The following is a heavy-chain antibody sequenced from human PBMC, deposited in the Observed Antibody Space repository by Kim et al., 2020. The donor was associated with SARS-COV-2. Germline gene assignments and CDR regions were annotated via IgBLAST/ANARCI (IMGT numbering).Heavy chain of an antibody. D-gene: IGHD6-19*01. V-gene: IGHV3-30*15. CDR3: ATEGGSSGRAGYFDF. CDR2: MSPDGNTQ. Sequence: GGSLRLSCAASGLTFSGYIIHWVRQSPGKGLEWVAVMSPDGNTQIYSDSVKGRFTISRDNSKNTLYLQMSSLRDEDTAVYYCATEGGSSGRAGYFDFWGQGTLVTVSS. CDR1: GLTFSGYI. J-gene: IGHJ4*02.